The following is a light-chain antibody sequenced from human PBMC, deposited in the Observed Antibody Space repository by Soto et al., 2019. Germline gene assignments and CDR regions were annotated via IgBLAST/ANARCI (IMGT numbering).Light chain of an antibody. CDR2: AAS. Sequence: AIQMTQSPSSLSASLGDRVTITCRASQGIRNDLDWFQQKPGKAPKLLIYAASNLQSGVPARFSGSGSGTDFTLAISSLQPEDSATYYCLQDINYPWTFGQGTKVDIK. CDR3: LQDINYPWT. J-gene: IGKJ1*01. V-gene: IGKV1-6*01. CDR1: QGIRND.